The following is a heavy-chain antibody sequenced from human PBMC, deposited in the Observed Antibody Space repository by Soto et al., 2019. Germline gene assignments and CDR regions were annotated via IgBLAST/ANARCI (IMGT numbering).Heavy chain of an antibody. V-gene: IGHV1-18*01. CDR2: IVAYNGNT. J-gene: IGHJ6*02. CDR1: GYTFTNYG. D-gene: IGHD3-9*01. CDR3: ARDFDDWPGDYGMDV. Sequence: ASVKVSCKASGYTFTNYGITWVRQAPGQGLEWMGGIVAYNGNTHYTQRLQGRVTMTADESTSTAYMELSSLRSEDTAVYYCARDFDDWPGDYGMDVWGQGTTVTVSS.